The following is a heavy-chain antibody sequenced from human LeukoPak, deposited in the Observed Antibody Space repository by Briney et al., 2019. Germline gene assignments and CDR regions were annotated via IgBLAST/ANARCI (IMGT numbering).Heavy chain of an antibody. CDR1: GFTFSSYG. V-gene: IGHV3-23*01. Sequence: GGSLRLSCAASGFTFSSYGMSWVRQAPGKGLEWVSAISGSGGSTYYADSVKGRFTISRDNSKDTLYLQMNSLRADDTAVYYCAKRVRYGSGNYHFDYWGQGILVTVSS. D-gene: IGHD3-10*01. CDR2: ISGSGGST. J-gene: IGHJ4*02. CDR3: AKRVRYGSGNYHFDY.